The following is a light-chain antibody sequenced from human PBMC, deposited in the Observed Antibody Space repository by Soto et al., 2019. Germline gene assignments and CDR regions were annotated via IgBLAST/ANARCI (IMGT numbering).Light chain of an antibody. CDR2: AAS. CDR1: QSINTF. V-gene: IGKV1-39*01. Sequence: DIQLTQSPSSLSASVGDRVTITCRASQSINTFLNWYQHKPGNAPRLLIYAASNLQGGVLSRFSGSGSGTDFTLTIGSLLPEDFATYYCQQSYNTFPIFGGGTKVEIK. CDR3: QQSYNTFPI. J-gene: IGKJ4*01.